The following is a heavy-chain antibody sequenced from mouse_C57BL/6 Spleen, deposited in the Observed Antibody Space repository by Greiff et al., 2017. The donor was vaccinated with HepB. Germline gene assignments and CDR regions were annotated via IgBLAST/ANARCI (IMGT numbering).Heavy chain of an antibody. CDR1: GYTFTSYW. CDR2: IDPSDSYT. J-gene: IGHJ2*01. Sequence: QVQLQQPGAELVKPGASVKLSCKASGYTFTSYWMQWVKQRPGQGLEWIGEIDPSDSYTNYNQKFKGKATLTVDTSSSTAYMQLSSLTSEDSAVYYCAREPIYYCNYPDYWGQGTTLTVSS. CDR3: AREPIYYCNYPDY. V-gene: IGHV1-50*01. D-gene: IGHD2-1*01.